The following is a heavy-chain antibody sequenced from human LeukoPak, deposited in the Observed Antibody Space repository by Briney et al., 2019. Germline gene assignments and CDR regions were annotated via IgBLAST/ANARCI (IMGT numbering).Heavy chain of an antibody. Sequence: ASVKVSCKASGYTFTSYGINWVRQAPGQGLEWMGWISAYNSNTHYAQKFQGRVTMTRDTSTSTVYMELSSLRSEDTAVYYCARDRGYCSGGSCSNNWFDPWGQGTLVTVSS. V-gene: IGHV1-18*01. J-gene: IGHJ5*02. CDR3: ARDRGYCSGGSCSNNWFDP. CDR2: ISAYNSNT. CDR1: GYTFTSYG. D-gene: IGHD2-15*01.